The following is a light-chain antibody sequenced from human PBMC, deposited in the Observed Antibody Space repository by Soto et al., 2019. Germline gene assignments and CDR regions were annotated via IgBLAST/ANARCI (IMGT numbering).Light chain of an antibody. J-gene: IGKJ4*01. CDR3: QQYGSSSALT. Sequence: EIVLTQSPGTLSLSPGERATLSCRASQSVSSSYLAWYQQKPGQAPRLLIYGASSRATGIPDRFSGSGSGTEFTLTIRRLEPEDFAVSYCQQYGSSSALTFGGGTKVEIK. V-gene: IGKV3-20*01. CDR2: GAS. CDR1: QSVSSSY.